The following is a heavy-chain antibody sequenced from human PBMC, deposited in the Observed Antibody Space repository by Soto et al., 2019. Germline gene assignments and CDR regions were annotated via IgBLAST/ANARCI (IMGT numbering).Heavy chain of an antibody. CDR2: MNGDGSGM. V-gene: IGHV3-23*01. J-gene: IGHJ4*02. CDR1: GFTFSNYA. Sequence: DVQVLESGGGLVQPGGSLRLSCAASGFTFSNYAMSWVRQAPGKGLEWVSAMNGDGSGMYYPDSVKGRFTISRDNSKNTLYLQMNSLRAEDTAVYYCVRDLSYDSSGWGQGTLVTVSS. D-gene: IGHD3-22*01. CDR3: VRDLSYDSSG.